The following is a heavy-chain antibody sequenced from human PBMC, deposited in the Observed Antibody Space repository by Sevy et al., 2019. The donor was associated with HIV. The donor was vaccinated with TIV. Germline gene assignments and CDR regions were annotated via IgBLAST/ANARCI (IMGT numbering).Heavy chain of an antibody. D-gene: IGHD5-18*01. CDR3: ARVLTGYWDV. CDR1: GGSISSGGYY. V-gene: IGHV4-31*03. CDR2: IYYSGST. Sequence: SETLSLTCTVSGGSISSGGYYWSWIRQHPGKGLEWIGYIYYSGSTYYNPSLKSRVTISVDTSKNQFSLKLSSVTAADTAVYYCARVLTGYWDVWGQGTTVTVSS. J-gene: IGHJ6*02.